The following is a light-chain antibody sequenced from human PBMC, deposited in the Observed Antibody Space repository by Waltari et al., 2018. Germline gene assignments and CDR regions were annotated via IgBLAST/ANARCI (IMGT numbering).Light chain of an antibody. CDR3: HSRDTSSTRV. Sequence: SSELTQDPAVSVALGQTVRITCQGDSLRRYYASWYQQRPGQAPILFLYGQNNRPSGNPDRFSGSISGNTASLTITGAQAEDEADYYCHSRDTSSTRVFGGGTRLTV. CDR1: SLRRYY. V-gene: IGLV3-19*01. CDR2: GQN. J-gene: IGLJ2*01.